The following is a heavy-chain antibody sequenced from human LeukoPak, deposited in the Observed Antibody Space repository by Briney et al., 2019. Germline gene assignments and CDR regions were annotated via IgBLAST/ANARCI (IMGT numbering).Heavy chain of an antibody. Sequence: ASVKVSCKASGYTFTTYSIFWVRQAPGQGLEWMGWINAGSGNTKYSQKLQGRVTITRDTSANTAYVELSSLRSEDTAVYYCAREHDFLIDYSFDYWGQGTLVTVSS. CDR2: INAGSGNT. D-gene: IGHD3-3*01. CDR3: AREHDFLIDYSFDY. V-gene: IGHV1-3*01. J-gene: IGHJ4*02. CDR1: GYTFTTYS.